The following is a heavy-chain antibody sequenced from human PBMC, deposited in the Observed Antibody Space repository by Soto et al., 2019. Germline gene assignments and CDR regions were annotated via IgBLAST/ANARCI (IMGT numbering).Heavy chain of an antibody. Sequence: RRLSCAASGFTFDRFAMSWVRQAPGKGLEWVSTITGSAGSTYYADSLKDRITISRDNSKDTLYLQMNSLTAEDTALYYCEKGGQPLPCDFDSWGQGTLVTVSS. CDR1: GFTFDRFA. CDR3: EKGGQPLPCDFDS. J-gene: IGHJ4*02. D-gene: IGHD1-1*01. CDR2: ITGSAGST. V-gene: IGHV3-23*01.